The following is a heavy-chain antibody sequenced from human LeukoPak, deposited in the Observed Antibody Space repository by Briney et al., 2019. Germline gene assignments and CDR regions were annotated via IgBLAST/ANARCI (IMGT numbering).Heavy chain of an antibody. V-gene: IGHV1-8*01. CDR2: MNPNSGNT. CDR3: ARVRYSSSSVHGAFDI. Sequence: ASVKVSCKASGYTFTSYDINWVRQATGQGLEWMGWMNPNSGNTGYAQKFQGRVTMTRNTSISTAYMELSSLRSEDTAVYYCARVRYSSSSVHGAFDIWGQGTMVTVSS. CDR1: GYTFTSYD. D-gene: IGHD6-6*01. J-gene: IGHJ3*02.